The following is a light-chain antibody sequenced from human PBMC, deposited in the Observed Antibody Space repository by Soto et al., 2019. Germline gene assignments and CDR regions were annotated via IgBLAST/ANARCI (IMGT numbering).Light chain of an antibody. J-gene: IGLJ3*02. CDR1: SSDVGGYNY. Sequence: QSALTQPASVSGSPVQSITISCTGTSSDVGGYNYVSWYQQHPGKAPKLMIYEVSNRPSGVSNRFSGSKSGNTASLTISGLQAEDEADYYCSSYTSSGPVFGGGTKLTVL. CDR2: EVS. V-gene: IGLV2-14*01. CDR3: SSYTSSGPV.